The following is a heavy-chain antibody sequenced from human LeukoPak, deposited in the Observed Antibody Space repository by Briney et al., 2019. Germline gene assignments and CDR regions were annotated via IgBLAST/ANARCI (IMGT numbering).Heavy chain of an antibody. CDR1: GYTFTNYA. V-gene: IGHV1-18*01. J-gene: IGHJ4*02. D-gene: IGHD6-13*01. CDR2: ISAYNGNT. Sequence: ASVKVSCKASGYTFTNYAISWVRQAPGQGLEWMGWISAYNGNTNYAQKLQGRVTMTTDTSTSTAYMELRSLRSDDTAVYYCAREASAAGLRLYDYWGQGTLVTVSS. CDR3: AREASAAGLRLYDY.